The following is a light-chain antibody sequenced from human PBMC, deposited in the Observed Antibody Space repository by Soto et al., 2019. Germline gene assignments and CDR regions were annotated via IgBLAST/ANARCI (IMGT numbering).Light chain of an antibody. CDR1: QSVSSN. V-gene: IGKV3D-15*01. J-gene: IGKJ3*01. CDR2: GAS. CDR3: QQYNNWPFT. Sequence: EIVMTQSPATLSVSPGERATLSCRASQSVSSNLAWYQQKPGQAPRLLIYGASTRATGIPARFSGSGSGTDFTLIIRSLKSEDFAVYYCQQYNNWPFTFGPATKVDIK.